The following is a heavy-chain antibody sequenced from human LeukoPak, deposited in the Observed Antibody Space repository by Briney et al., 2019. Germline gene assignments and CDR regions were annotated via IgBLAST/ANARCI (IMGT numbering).Heavy chain of an antibody. D-gene: IGHD1-1*01. J-gene: IGHJ4*02. Sequence: GGSLRLSCAASGFTFSSYWMHWVRQAPGKGLVWVSRITSAGSSTSYADSVKGRFTISRDNAKNALYLQMNSLRAEDTAVYYCARGRPNYYFDYWGQGTLVTVSS. CDR1: GFTFSSYW. V-gene: IGHV3-74*01. CDR2: ITSAGSST. CDR3: ARGRPNYYFDY.